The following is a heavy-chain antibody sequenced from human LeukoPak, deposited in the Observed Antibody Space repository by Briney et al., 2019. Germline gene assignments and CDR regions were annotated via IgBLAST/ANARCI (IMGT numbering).Heavy chain of an antibody. D-gene: IGHD3-3*01. J-gene: IGHJ5*02. V-gene: IGHV4-59*01. CDR3: ARGPTWEWLAYANWFDT. Sequence: SETLSLTCTVSGGSITSDYWSWIRRPPGKGLEWIGYIFYTGSTNYNPSLKSRVTISIDTSKNQFSLNLSSVTAADTAMYYCARGPTWEWLAYANWFDTWGQGSLVTVSS. CDR1: GGSITSDY. CDR2: IFYTGST.